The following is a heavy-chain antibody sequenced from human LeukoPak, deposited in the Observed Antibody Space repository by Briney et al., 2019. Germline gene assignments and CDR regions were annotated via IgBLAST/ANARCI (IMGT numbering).Heavy chain of an antibody. CDR2: ITSDGSTT. D-gene: IGHD6-6*01. V-gene: IGHV3-74*01. CDR1: GFTFSRSW. J-gene: IGHJ6*02. Sequence: GGSLRLSCAAPGFTFSRSWMHWVRQRPGKGLVWVSRITSDGSTTNYADSVKGGFTISRDNAKNTVYLQMNTLRAEDTAVYYCAKDRSYAMDVWGQGTTVTVSS. CDR3: AKDRSYAMDV.